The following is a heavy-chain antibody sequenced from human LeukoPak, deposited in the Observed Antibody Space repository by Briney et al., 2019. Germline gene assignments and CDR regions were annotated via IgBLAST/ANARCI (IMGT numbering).Heavy chain of an antibody. CDR3: ARSLRSSWYQGAGLNDY. J-gene: IGHJ4*02. V-gene: IGHV1-18*01. CDR2: ISAYNGNT. CDR1: GYTFTSYG. Sequence: GASVKVSCKASGYTFTSYGISWVRQAPGQGLEWMGWISAYNGNTNYAQKLQGSVTMTTDTSTSTAYMELRSLRSDDTAVYYCARSLRSSWYQGAGLNDYWGQGTLVTVSS. D-gene: IGHD6-13*01.